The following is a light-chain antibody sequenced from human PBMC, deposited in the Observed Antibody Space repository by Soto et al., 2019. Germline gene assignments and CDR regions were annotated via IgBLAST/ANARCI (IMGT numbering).Light chain of an antibody. CDR1: QSVSSY. J-gene: IGKJ2*01. V-gene: IGKV3-11*01. Sequence: EIVLTQSPATLSLSPGERATLYCRASQSVSSYLAWFQQKPGQAPRLLIYDTSNRATGIPARFSGSGSGTDFTLTISSLEPEDFAVFCSQQRSNWPYTFAQGTKLEI. CDR3: QQRSNWPYT. CDR2: DTS.